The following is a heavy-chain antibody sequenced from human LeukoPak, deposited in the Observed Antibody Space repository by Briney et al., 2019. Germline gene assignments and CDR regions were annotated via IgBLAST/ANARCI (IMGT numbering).Heavy chain of an antibody. V-gene: IGHV3-23*01. CDR1: GFTFSSYA. CDR3: ARNDLYSGYVPDY. J-gene: IGHJ4*02. D-gene: IGHD5-12*01. Sequence: GGSLRLSCAASGFTFSSYAMSWVRQAPGKGLEWVSAISGSGGSTYYADSVKGRFTISRDNSKNTLYLQMNSLRAEDTAVYYCARNDLYSGYVPDYWGQGTLVTVSS. CDR2: ISGSGGST.